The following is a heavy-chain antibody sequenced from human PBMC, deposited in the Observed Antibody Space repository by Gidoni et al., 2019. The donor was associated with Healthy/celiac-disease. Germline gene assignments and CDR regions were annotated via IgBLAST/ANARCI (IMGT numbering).Heavy chain of an antibody. Sequence: QVQLVQSGAEATKPGSSVTVSCTAPGGTFSSYAISWARQARGQGLEWMGGIIPIFGTANYAQKFQGRVTITADKSTSTAYMELSSLRSEDTAVYYCARPRADIVVVPAAMGYYFDYWGQGTLVTVSS. D-gene: IGHD2-2*01. CDR1: GGTFSSYA. CDR2: IIPIFGTA. J-gene: IGHJ4*02. CDR3: ARPRADIVVVPAAMGYYFDY. V-gene: IGHV1-69*06.